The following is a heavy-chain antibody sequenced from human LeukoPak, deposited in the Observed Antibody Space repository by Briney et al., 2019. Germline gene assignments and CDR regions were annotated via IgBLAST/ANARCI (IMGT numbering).Heavy chain of an antibody. J-gene: IGHJ3*02. CDR2: ISGIGGRT. D-gene: IGHD2-2*01. CDR1: GFMFATYS. Sequence: GGSLRLSCAASGFMFATYSMSWVRQAPGKGLEWVSAISGIGGRTYYADSVKGRFTISRDNSKNTLYLQMNSLRAEDTAVYYCAKDGCASCYHWDAFDIWGQGTMVTVSS. V-gene: IGHV3-23*01. CDR3: AKDGCASCYHWDAFDI.